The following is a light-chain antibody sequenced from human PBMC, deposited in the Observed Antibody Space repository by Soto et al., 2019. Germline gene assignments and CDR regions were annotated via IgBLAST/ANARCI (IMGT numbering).Light chain of an antibody. J-gene: IGLJ1*01. Sequence: QSVVTQPVSVSGSAGLSITLFFTGTSSDVGGYNYVSWYQHHPGKAPKVMIYDVSNRPSGVSNRFSGSKSGNTASLTISGLQAEDEADYYCTSYTSSSPLYVFGTGTKVTVL. CDR2: DVS. CDR1: SSDVGGYNY. V-gene: IGLV2-14*03. CDR3: TSYTSSSPLYV.